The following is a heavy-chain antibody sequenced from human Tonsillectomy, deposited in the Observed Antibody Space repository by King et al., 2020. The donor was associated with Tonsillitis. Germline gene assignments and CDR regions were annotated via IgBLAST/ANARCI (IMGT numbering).Heavy chain of an antibody. V-gene: IGHV4-34*01. D-gene: IGHD5-12*01. CDR1: GGSFSGYY. CDR2: INHSGST. J-gene: IGHJ4*02. CDR3: ARRWLHPFYY. Sequence: VQLQQWGAGLLKPSETLSLTCAVYGGSFSGYYWSWIRQPPGKGLEWIGEINHSGSTNYNPSLKSRVTISVDTSKNQFSLKLSSVTAADTAVYYCARRWLHPFYYWGQGTLVTVSS.